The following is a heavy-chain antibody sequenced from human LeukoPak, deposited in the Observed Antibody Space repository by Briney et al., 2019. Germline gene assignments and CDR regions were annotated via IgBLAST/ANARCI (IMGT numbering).Heavy chain of an antibody. D-gene: IGHD3-3*01. V-gene: IGHV3-15*01. CDR1: GFTFSNAW. J-gene: IGHJ6*03. CDR2: IKSKTDGGTT. CDR3: TTVAPSRYYDFWSGYYPYYYYYYMDV. Sequence: GGSLRLSCAASGFTFSNAWMSWVRQAPGKGLEWVGRIKSKTDGGTTDYAAPVKGRFTISRDDSKNTLYLQMNSLKTEDTAVYYCTTVAPSRYYDFWSGYYPYYYYYYMDVWGKGTTVTVSS.